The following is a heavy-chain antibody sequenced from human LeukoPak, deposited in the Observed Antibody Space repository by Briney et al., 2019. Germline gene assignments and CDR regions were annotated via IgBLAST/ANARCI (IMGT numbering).Heavy chain of an antibody. V-gene: IGHV3-23*01. J-gene: IGHJ4*02. CDR3: AKDRGSGSYYVLAMAGLDY. CDR1: GFTFSNAW. CDR2: ISGSGAST. Sequence: PGGSLRLSCAASGFTFSNAWMSWVRQAPGQGLEWVSTISGSGASTYYADSVKGRFTISRDNSKNTLYLQMNSLRAEDTAVYFCAKDRGSGSYYVLAMAGLDYWGQGTLVTVSS. D-gene: IGHD3-10*01.